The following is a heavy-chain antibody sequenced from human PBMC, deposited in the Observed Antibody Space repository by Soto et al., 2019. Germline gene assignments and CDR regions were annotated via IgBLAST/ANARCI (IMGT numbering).Heavy chain of an antibody. Sequence: EAQLVESGGGLVQPGGSLRLSCEASGFMFGVYWMSWVRQAPGKGLEWVANINDDGSERNYVDSVKGRFTISRDTPNNLLFLQMNSLRDEDTAVYYCAREFYGYYTYGPGDYWGQGTLVAVPS. J-gene: IGHJ4*02. D-gene: IGHD3-3*01. CDR3: AREFYGYYTYGPGDY. CDR1: GFMFGVYW. CDR2: INDDGSER. V-gene: IGHV3-7*01.